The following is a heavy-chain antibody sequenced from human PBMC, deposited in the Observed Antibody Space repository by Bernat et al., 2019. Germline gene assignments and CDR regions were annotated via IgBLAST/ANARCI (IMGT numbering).Heavy chain of an antibody. Sequence: EVQLVESGGGLVQPGGSLRLSCAASGFTFSSYWMSWVRQAPGKGLEWVANIKQDGSEKYYVDSVTGRFTISRDNAKNSLYLQRNSLRAEDTAVCYCARDESYGDYSFPFDYWGQGTLVTVSS. J-gene: IGHJ4*02. CDR2: IKQDGSEK. CDR1: GFTFSSYW. V-gene: IGHV3-7*04. D-gene: IGHD4-17*01. CDR3: ARDESYGDYSFPFDY.